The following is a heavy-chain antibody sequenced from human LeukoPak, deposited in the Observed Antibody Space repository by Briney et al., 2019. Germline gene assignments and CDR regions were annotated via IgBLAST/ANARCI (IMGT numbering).Heavy chain of an antibody. CDR1: GGSISSSSYY. J-gene: IGHJ4*02. V-gene: IGHV4-39*01. Sequence: SETLSLTCTVSGGSISSSSYYWGWIRQPPGKGLEWIGSIYYSGSTYYSPSLKSRVTVSVDTSKNQFSLRLSSVTAADTAVYYCASRTYRVWGQGTLVTVSS. CDR2: IYYSGST. D-gene: IGHD1-26*01. CDR3: ASRTYRV.